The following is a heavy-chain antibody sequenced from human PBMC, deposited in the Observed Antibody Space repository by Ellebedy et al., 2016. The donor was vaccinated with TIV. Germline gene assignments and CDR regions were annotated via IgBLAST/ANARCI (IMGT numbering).Heavy chain of an antibody. V-gene: IGHV4-59*01. D-gene: IGHD3-16*01. CDR3: VSSASMDAFDL. CDR1: GGSLSDNY. J-gene: IGHJ3*01. Sequence: SETLSLTCAVSGGSLSDNYWTWIRQPPGKGLEWIGYLYYTGSTNYNPSLNRRLTISVNPPRNQFSLKLSSVTPADTAVYYCVSSASMDAFDLWGQGTMVTVSS. CDR2: LYYTGST.